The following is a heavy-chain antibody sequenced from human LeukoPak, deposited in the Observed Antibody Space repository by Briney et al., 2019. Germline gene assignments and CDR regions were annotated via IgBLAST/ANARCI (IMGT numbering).Heavy chain of an antibody. V-gene: IGHV3-23*01. CDR2: ISGSGGLT. Sequence: PGGSLRLSCAASGYTFSTYAMSWVRQAPGKGREGVSSISGSGGLTYYADSAKGRFTISRDNTKDTLYLQMNSLRAEDTAVYYCAKDRAIVNSRKYYYDSSAYYFPDYWGQGTLVTVSS. CDR1: GYTFSTYA. J-gene: IGHJ4*02. D-gene: IGHD3-22*01. CDR3: AKDRAIVNSRKYYYDSSAYYFPDY.